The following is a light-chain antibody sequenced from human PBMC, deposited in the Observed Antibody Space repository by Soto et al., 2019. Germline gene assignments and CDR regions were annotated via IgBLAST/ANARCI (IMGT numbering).Light chain of an antibody. CDR3: SSVTSRDTFA. Sequence: QSALTQPASVSGSPGQSITISCSGTSSDVGGSDYVSWYQQHPGKAPKLLIYEVTNRPSGVSFRFSAYKSGNTASLTISGLQAEDEADYYCSSVTSRDTFAFGGGTTLTVL. J-gene: IGLJ3*02. V-gene: IGLV2-14*01. CDR2: EVT. CDR1: SSDVGGSDY.